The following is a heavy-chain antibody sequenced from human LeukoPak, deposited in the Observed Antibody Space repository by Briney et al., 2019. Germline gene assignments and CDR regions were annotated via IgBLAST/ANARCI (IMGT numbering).Heavy chain of an antibody. D-gene: IGHD5-12*01. Sequence: PGGSLRLSCAASGFTFNSYSMNWVRQAPGKGLEWVSSISSSSSYIYYADSVKGRFTISRDNAKNSLYLQMNSLRAEDTAVYYCAREIRRGYSGTRDDYWGQGTLVTVSS. V-gene: IGHV3-21*01. CDR1: GFTFNSYS. J-gene: IGHJ4*02. CDR3: AREIRRGYSGTRDDY. CDR2: ISSSSSYI.